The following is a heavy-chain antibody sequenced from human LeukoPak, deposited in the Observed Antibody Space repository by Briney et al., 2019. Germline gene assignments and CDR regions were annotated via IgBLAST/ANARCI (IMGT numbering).Heavy chain of an antibody. CDR2: ISRDGGSI. Sequence: GGSLRLSCSASGFAFSSYAMYWVRQAPGKGLEYVSAISRDGGSIYPADSVKGRITISRDNSKNTLYLQMSSLRPEDTAVYYCVKDQVVRGSGSYGDYWGQGTLVTVSS. V-gene: IGHV3-64D*09. CDR3: VKDQVVRGSGSYGDY. D-gene: IGHD3-10*01. J-gene: IGHJ4*02. CDR1: GFAFSSYA.